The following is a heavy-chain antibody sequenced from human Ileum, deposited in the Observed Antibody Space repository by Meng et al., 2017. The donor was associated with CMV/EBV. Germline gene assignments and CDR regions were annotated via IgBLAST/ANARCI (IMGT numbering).Heavy chain of an antibody. V-gene: IGHV3-74*01. CDR1: AFTVSSSW. D-gene: IGHD2-21*02. CDR2: INPDGRST. J-gene: IGHJ4*02. CDR3: AREVRGLRDY. Sequence: LSCAASAFTVSSSWMHWVRQGPGKGLVCVSRINPDGRSTDYADSVKGRFTISRDNAKSTVYLQMNSLRAEDTGLYYCAREVRGLRDYWARGTLVTVSS.